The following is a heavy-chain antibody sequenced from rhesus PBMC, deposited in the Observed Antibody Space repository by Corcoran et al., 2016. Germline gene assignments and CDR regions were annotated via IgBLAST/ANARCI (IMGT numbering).Heavy chain of an antibody. D-gene: IGHD2-27*01. CDR1: GYTFTAYY. V-gene: IGHV1-138*01. J-gene: IGHJ4*01. CDR3: ARTYCSGIYCYAPLY. CDR2: INQTTGGK. Sequence: QVQLVQSWAEVKKSGSSVKVSCKASGYTFTAYYMHWVRQAPGQGLEWMGKINQTTGGKNYAQNVQGRVTMTRDTSTSTAYMELSRLRSEDTAVYYCARTYCSGIYCYAPLYWGQGVLVTVSS.